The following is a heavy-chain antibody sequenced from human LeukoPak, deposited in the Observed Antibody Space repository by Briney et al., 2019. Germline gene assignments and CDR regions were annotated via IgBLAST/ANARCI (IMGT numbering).Heavy chain of an antibody. J-gene: IGHJ6*02. D-gene: IGHD5-12*01. V-gene: IGHV3-23*01. CDR3: ARGEVATDYYYYGMDV. Sequence: GGSLRLSCAASGFTFSSYAMSWVRQAPGKRLEWVSAISGSGGSTYYADSVKGRFTISRDNSKNTLYLQMNSLRAEDTAVYYCARGEVATDYYYYGMDVWGQGTTVTVSS. CDR1: GFTFSSYA. CDR2: ISGSGGST.